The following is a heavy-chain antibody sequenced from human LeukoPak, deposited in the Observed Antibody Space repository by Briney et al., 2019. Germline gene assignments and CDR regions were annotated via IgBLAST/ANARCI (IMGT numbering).Heavy chain of an antibody. CDR3: TTVGIWDYYFDY. J-gene: IGHJ4*02. V-gene: IGHV3-15*01. Sequence: GGSLRLSCAASGFTFSSYAMSWVRQAPGKGLEWVGRIKSKTDGGTTDYAAPVKGRFTISRDDSKNTLYLQMNSLKTEDTAVYYCTTVGIWDYYFDYWGQGTLVTVSS. CDR2: IKSKTDGGTT. D-gene: IGHD1-26*01. CDR1: GFTFSSYA.